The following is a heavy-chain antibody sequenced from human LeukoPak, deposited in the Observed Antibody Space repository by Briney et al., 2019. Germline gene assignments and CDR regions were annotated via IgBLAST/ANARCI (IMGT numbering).Heavy chain of an antibody. V-gene: IGHV4-39*01. J-gene: IGHJ4*02. CDR3: ARQERGAGESFDY. CDR1: GGSISSSSYY. D-gene: IGHD3-16*01. CDR2: IYYSGST. Sequence: SETLSLTCTVSGGSISSSSYYWGWIRQPPGKGLEWIGSIYYSGSTYYNPSLKSRVTISVDTSKNQFSLKLSSVTAADTAVYYCARQERGAGESFDYWGQGTLVIISS.